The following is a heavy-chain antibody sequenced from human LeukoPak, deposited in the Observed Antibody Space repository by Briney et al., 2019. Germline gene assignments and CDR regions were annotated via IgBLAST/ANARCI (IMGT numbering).Heavy chain of an antibody. CDR1: GYTFTSYA. D-gene: IGHD4-17*01. CDR2: INAGNGNT. CDR3: ARDYGDYSGSDY. V-gene: IGHV1-3*01. Sequence: ASVKVSCKASGYTFTSYAMHWVRQAPGQRLEWMGWINAGNGNTKYSQKFQGRVAITRDTSASTAYMELSSLRSEDTAVYYCARDYGDYSGSDYWGQGTLVTVSS. J-gene: IGHJ4*02.